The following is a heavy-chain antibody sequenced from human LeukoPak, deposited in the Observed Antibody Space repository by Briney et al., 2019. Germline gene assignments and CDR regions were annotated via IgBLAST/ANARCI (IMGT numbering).Heavy chain of an antibody. CDR1: GGSFSGYY. D-gene: IGHD3-22*01. V-gene: IGHV4-59*10. J-gene: IGHJ4*02. CDR3: ARRPYYYDSSGYRDY. CDR2: FYSSQST. Sequence: SETLSLTCAVYGGSFSGYYWSWIRQPAGKGLEWIGRFYSSQSTDYSPSLRSRVTISVDTSKNRFSLKVRSVTTEDTAVYYCARRPYYYDSSGYRDYWGQGTLVTVSS.